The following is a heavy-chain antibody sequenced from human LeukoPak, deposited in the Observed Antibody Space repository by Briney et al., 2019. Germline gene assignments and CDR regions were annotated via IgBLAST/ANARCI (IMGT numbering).Heavy chain of an antibody. CDR3: ARRRSLYYYGSGEDNWFDP. CDR1: GGSISSSSYY. Sequence: PSETLSLTCTVSGGSISSSSYYWGWIRQPPGKGLEWIGSIYYSGSTYYNPSLKSRVTISVDTSKNQFSLKLSSVTAADTAVYYCARRRSLYYYGSGEDNWFDPWGQGTLVTVSS. J-gene: IGHJ5*02. CDR2: IYYSGST. D-gene: IGHD3-10*01. V-gene: IGHV4-39*01.